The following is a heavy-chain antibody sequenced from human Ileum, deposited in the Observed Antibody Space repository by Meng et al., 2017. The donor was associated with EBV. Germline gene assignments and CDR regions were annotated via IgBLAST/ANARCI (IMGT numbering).Heavy chain of an antibody. J-gene: IGHJ4*02. Sequence: PVLQKPSQSPALPRTISGASVLALSGAWSWTRQSPSRGLEWLGRTYYRSKWNTDYAVSVSSRITIGPDTSKNQFSLQLNSVTPEDTAVYYCARGSYYFDSWGQGTLVTVSS. CDR3: ARGSYYFDS. CDR2: TYYRSKWNT. D-gene: IGHD1-26*01. CDR1: GASVLALSGA. V-gene: IGHV6-1*01.